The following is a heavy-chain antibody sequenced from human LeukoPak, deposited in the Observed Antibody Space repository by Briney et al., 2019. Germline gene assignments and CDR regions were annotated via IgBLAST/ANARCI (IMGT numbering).Heavy chain of an antibody. Sequence: SETLSLTCTVSGGSISSGSYYWSWIRQPAGKGLEWIGRIYTSGSTNYNPSLKSRVTISVDTSRNQFSLRLSSVTAADTAVYYCARASYSYDISGWVPFDYWGQGTLVTVSS. V-gene: IGHV4-61*02. CDR2: IYTSGST. D-gene: IGHD3-22*01. CDR3: ARASYSYDISGWVPFDY. J-gene: IGHJ4*02. CDR1: GGSISSGSYY.